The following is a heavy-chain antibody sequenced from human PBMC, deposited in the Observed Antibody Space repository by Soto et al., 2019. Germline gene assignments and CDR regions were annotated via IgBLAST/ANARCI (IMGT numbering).Heavy chain of an antibody. CDR1: GYTFAGYN. D-gene: IGHD2-21*01. Sequence: GASAKVSCKASGYTFAGYNIHWVRQAPGQGLEWVGWINPNNGHTNYAQRFQDWVTMTSDTSISTAYMEVSRLKSDDTAVYYCARDSGYCGGDRCSEFDYWGQGTLVTVSS. CDR2: INPNNGHT. V-gene: IGHV1-2*04. J-gene: IGHJ4*02. CDR3: ARDSGYCGGDRCSEFDY.